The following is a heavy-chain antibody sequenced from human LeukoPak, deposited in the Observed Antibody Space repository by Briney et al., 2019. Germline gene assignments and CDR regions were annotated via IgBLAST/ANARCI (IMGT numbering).Heavy chain of an antibody. D-gene: IGHD3-22*01. V-gene: IGHV4-59*08. CDR3: ARGPYSYDSSGAFDI. CDR1: GGSISSYY. Sequence: LETLSLTCTVSGGSISSYYWSWIRQPPGKGLEWIGYIYYSGSTNYNPSLKSRVTISVDTSKNQFSLKLSSVTAADTAVYFCARGPYSYDSSGAFDIWGQGTMVTVSS. J-gene: IGHJ3*02. CDR2: IYYSGST.